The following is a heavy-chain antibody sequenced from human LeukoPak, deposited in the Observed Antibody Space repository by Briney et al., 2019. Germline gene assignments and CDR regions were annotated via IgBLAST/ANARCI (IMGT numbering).Heavy chain of an antibody. Sequence: SVKVSCKASGGTFSSYAIIWVRRAPGQGLEWMGRIIPILGIANYAQKFQGRVTITADKSTSTAYMELSSLRSEDTAVYYCAGGYCSSTSCYSSPTYYYGMDVWGQGTTVTVSS. CDR2: IIPILGIA. J-gene: IGHJ6*02. D-gene: IGHD2-2*01. CDR1: GGTFSSYA. CDR3: AGGYCSSTSCYSSPTYYYGMDV. V-gene: IGHV1-69*04.